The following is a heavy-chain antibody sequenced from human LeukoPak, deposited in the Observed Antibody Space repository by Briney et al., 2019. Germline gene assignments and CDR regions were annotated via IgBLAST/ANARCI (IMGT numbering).Heavy chain of an antibody. CDR2: ISGSGGST. D-gene: IGHD2-21*02. Sequence: PGGSLRLXCAASGFTFSSYAMSWVRRAPGKGLESVSAISGSGGSTYYADSVKGRFTISRDNSKNTLYLQMNSLRAEDTAVYYCAKDLSGVVVTATNWFDPWGQGTLVTVSS. CDR1: GFTFSSYA. J-gene: IGHJ5*02. V-gene: IGHV3-23*01. CDR3: AKDLSGVVVTATNWFDP.